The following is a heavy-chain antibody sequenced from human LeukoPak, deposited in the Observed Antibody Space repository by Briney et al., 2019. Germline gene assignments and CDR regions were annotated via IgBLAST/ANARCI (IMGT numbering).Heavy chain of an antibody. V-gene: IGHV3-23*01. CDR2: IGGSGGST. Sequence: PGGSLRLSCAASGFTFSSYAMSWVRQAPGKGLEWVSAIGGSGGSTYYADSVKGRFTISRDNSKNTLYLQMNSLRAEDTAVYYCAKFPLQEVGWEYFQHWGQGTLVTVSS. CDR3: AKFPLQEVGWEYFQH. D-gene: IGHD6-19*01. CDR1: GFTFSSYA. J-gene: IGHJ1*01.